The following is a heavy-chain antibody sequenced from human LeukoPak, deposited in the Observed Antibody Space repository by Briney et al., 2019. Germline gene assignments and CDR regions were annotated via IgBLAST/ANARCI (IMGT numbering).Heavy chain of an antibody. V-gene: IGHV3-7*01. CDR3: ATYRSLNRREFQF. CDR1: GFTFSNYG. J-gene: IGHJ1*01. Sequence: GGSLRLSCEGSGFTFSNYGMGWVRQAPGKGLQWVANIKTDGSEKYYADSVKGRFTISIDNAKNSLYLQMNSLRAEDTAVYYCATYRSLNRREFQFWGQGTLLTVSS. CDR2: IKTDGSEK. D-gene: IGHD2-15*01.